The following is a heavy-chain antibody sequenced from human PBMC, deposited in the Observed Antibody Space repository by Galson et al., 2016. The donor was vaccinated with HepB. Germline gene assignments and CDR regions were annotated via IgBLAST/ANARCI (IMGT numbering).Heavy chain of an antibody. D-gene: IGHD6-13*01. Sequence: SLRLSCAASGFIFSTYEMNWVRQAPGKGLEWVSYISNSGDSIYYADSVKGRFTISRDNAKNSLYLQMNSLRAEDTAVYYCARAGSSWYFDYWGQGTLVTVSS. CDR1: GFIFSTYE. CDR2: ISNSGDSI. V-gene: IGHV3-48*03. J-gene: IGHJ4*02. CDR3: ARAGSSWYFDY.